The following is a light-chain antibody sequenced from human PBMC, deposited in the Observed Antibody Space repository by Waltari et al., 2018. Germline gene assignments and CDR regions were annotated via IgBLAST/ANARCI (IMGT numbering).Light chain of an antibody. CDR3: QHYSPYSWT. CDR1: QSISSS. J-gene: IGKJ1*01. Sequence: DTQMTQSPSTLSASVGDRVTITCLASQSISSSLAWYQQKPGRAPRLLIYDASTLESGVPLRFSGSGSGTEFTLTISKLQPDDFATYFCQHYSPYSWTFGQGTKVEIK. V-gene: IGKV1-5*01. CDR2: DAS.